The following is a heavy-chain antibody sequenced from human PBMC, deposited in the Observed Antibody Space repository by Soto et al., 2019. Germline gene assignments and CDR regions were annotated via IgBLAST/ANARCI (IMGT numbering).Heavy chain of an antibody. D-gene: IGHD6-13*01. CDR1: VYTFTRYY. CDR2: INPNSGGP. CDR3: ARNSDRRSWRPGDYYGMDV. V-gene: IGHV1-2*02. J-gene: IGHJ6*02. Sequence: ASGKVSCKASVYTFTRYYMHCVRQAPGQGLEWMGWINPNSGGPNYAQKFQGRVTMTRDKSISTAYMELSRLRSDDTAVYYCARNSDRRSWRPGDYYGMDVWGQGTTVTVSS.